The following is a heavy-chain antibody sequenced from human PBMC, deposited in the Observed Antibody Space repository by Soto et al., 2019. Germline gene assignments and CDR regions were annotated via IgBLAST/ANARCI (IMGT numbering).Heavy chain of an antibody. J-gene: IGHJ4*02. V-gene: IGHV3-11*05. CDR2: ISSGLIYT. Sequence: SGGSLRLSCAASGFNFSDYQMSWIRQAPGKGLECIAFISSGLIYTNYTDSVKGRSTISRDNAKNSLYLQMNSLRAEDTAVYYCEKDSLYSSSWSSFDSWGQGTMVTVSS. CDR1: GFNFSDYQ. CDR3: EKDSLYSSSWSSFDS. D-gene: IGHD6-13*01.